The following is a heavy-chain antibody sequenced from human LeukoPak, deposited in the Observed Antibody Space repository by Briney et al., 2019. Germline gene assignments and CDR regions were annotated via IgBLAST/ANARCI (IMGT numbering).Heavy chain of an antibody. J-gene: IGHJ3*02. CDR3: ARHPYTDYYDSSGLDDAFDI. Sequence: SETLSLTCTVSGGSVSSGSYYWSWIRQPPGKGLEWIGYIYYSGSTNYNPSLKSRVTISVDTSKNQFSLKLSSVTAADTAVYYCARHPYTDYYDSSGLDDAFDIWGQGTMATVSS. CDR2: IYYSGST. CDR1: GGSVSSGSYY. D-gene: IGHD3-22*01. V-gene: IGHV4-61*01.